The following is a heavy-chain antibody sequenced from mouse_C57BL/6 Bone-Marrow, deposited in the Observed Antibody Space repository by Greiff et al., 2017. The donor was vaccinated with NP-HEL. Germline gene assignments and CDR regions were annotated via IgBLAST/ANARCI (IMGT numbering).Heavy chain of an antibody. CDR2: IYPRSGNT. CDR1: GYTFTSYG. Sequence: VQLQQSGAELARPGASVKLSCKASGYTFTSYGISWVKQRTGQGLEWIGEIYPRSGNTYYNEKCKGKATLTADKSSSTAYMELRSLTSEDSAVYFCARGPYYDYDAWFAYWGQGTLVTVSA. V-gene: IGHV1-81*01. D-gene: IGHD2-4*01. CDR3: ARGPYYDYDAWFAY. J-gene: IGHJ3*01.